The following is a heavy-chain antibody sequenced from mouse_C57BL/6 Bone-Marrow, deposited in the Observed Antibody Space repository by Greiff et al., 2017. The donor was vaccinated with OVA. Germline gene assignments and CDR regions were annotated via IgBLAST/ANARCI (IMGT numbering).Heavy chain of an antibody. Sequence: EVQLQQSGPELVKPGASVKISCKASGYTFTDYYMNWVKQSHGKSLEWIGDINPNNGGTSYNQKFKGKATLTVDKSSSTAYMELRSLTSEDSAVYYCAPVATDYWGQGTTLTVSS. CDR3: APVATDY. D-gene: IGHD1-1*01. CDR1: GYTFTDYY. J-gene: IGHJ2*01. CDR2: INPNNGGT. V-gene: IGHV1-26*01.